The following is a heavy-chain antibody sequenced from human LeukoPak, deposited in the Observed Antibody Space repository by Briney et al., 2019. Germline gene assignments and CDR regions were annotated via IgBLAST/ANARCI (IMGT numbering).Heavy chain of an antibody. Sequence: PSETLSLTCAVYGGSFSGSYWSWIRQPPGKGLEWIGEINHSGSTNYNPSLKSRVTISVDTSKNQFSLKLSSVTAADTAVYYWARAVYSYGGSSYYFDYWGQGTLVTVSS. CDR2: INHSGST. CDR1: GGSFSGSY. CDR3: ARAVYSYGGSSYYFDY. J-gene: IGHJ4*02. D-gene: IGHD5-18*01. V-gene: IGHV4-34*01.